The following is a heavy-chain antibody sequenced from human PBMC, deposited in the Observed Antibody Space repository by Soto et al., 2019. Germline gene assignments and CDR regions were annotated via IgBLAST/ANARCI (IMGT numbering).Heavy chain of an antibody. V-gene: IGHV3-30-3*01. Sequence: QVQLVESGGGVVQPGRSLRLSCAASGFTFSTYAMHWVRQAPGKGLEWVAVISYDGSNKYYADSVKGRFTISRDNSKNTLYLQMNSPRAEDTAVYYCARDKSPYSSGWHNRHLDYWGQGTLVTVSS. J-gene: IGHJ4*02. CDR1: GFTFSTYA. CDR3: ARDKSPYSSGWHNRHLDY. D-gene: IGHD6-19*01. CDR2: ISYDGSNK.